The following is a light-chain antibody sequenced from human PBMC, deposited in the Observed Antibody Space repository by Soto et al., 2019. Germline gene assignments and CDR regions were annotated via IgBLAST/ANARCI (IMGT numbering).Light chain of an antibody. J-gene: IGKJ5*01. CDR1: QGISNY. CDR2: TAS. Sequence: DIQLSQSPSFLSASVGDRVTITCRASQGISNYLAWYQRKPGKAPKLLISTASILQSGVPSRFSGRGSGTEFTLTISSLQPEDFATYYCQQLTSYPITFGQGTRLEIK. CDR3: QQLTSYPIT. V-gene: IGKV1-9*01.